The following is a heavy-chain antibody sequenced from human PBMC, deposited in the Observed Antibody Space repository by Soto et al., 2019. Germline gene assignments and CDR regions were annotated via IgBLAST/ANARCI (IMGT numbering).Heavy chain of an antibody. D-gene: IGHD5-12*01. Sequence: GGSLRLSCAASGFTFSSYAMSWVRQAPGKGLEWVSAISGSGGSTYYADSVKGRFTISRDNSKNTLYLQMNSLRAEDTAVYYCAKDRFGSGYDSDYYGMDVWGQGTTVTVSS. CDR2: ISGSGGST. CDR1: GFTFSSYA. J-gene: IGHJ6*02. V-gene: IGHV3-23*01. CDR3: AKDRFGSGYDSDYYGMDV.